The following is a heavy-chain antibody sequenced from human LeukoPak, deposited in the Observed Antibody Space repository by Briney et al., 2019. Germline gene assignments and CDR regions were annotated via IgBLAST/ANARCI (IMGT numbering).Heavy chain of an antibody. CDR2: INPNSGGT. D-gene: IGHD5-12*01. CDR3: ARGNNEIVATCPDY. J-gene: IGHJ4*02. CDR1: GYTFTGYY. V-gene: IGHV1-2*02. Sequence: ASVKVSCKASGYTFTGYYMHWVRQAPGQGLEWMGWINPNSGGTNYAQKFQGRVTMTRDTSISTAYMELSSLRSDDTAVYYCARGNNEIVATCPDYWGQGTLVTVSS.